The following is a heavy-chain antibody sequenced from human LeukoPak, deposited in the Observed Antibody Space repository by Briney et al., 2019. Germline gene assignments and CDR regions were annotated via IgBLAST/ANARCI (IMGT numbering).Heavy chain of an antibody. V-gene: IGHV3-7*04. Sequence: PGGSLRPSCAASGFTFSSYWMSWVRQAPGKGLEWVANIKQDGSEKYYVDSVKGRFTISRDNAKTSLYLQMNSLRAEDTAVYYCARDQGPYNYDSFDYWGQGTLVTVSS. CDR2: IKQDGSEK. CDR3: ARDQGPYNYDSFDY. J-gene: IGHJ4*02. D-gene: IGHD5-18*01. CDR1: GFTFSSYW.